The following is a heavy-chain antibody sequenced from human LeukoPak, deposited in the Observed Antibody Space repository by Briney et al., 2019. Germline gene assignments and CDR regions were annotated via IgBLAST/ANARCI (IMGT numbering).Heavy chain of an antibody. CDR3: ARDTSYDILTGYYSYYYYMDV. J-gene: IGHJ6*03. D-gene: IGHD3-9*01. V-gene: IGHV3-7*01. Sequence: GGSLRLSCAASGFTFSSYAIHWVRQAPGKGLEWVANIKQDGSEKYYVDSVKGRFTISRDNAKNSLYLQMNSLRAEDTAVYYCARDTSYDILTGYYSYYYYMDVWGKGTTVTVSS. CDR2: IKQDGSEK. CDR1: GFTFSSYA.